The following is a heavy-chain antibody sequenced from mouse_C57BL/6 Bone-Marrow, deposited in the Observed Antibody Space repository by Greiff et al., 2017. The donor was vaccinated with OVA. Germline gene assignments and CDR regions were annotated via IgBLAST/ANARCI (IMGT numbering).Heavy chain of an antibody. V-gene: IGHV6-3*01. Sequence: EVKLLESGGGLVQPGGSMKLSCVASGFTFSNYWMNWVRQSPEKGLEWVAQIRLKSDNYATHYAESVKGRFTISRDDSKSSVYLQMNNLRAEDTGIYYCTGDSNWFDYWGQGTTLTVSS. CDR3: TGDSNWFDY. CDR2: IRLKSDNYAT. J-gene: IGHJ2*01. CDR1: GFTFSNYW. D-gene: IGHD4-1*01.